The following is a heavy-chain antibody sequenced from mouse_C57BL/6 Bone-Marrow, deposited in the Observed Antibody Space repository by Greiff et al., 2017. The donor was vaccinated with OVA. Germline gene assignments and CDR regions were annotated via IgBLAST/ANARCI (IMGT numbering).Heavy chain of an antibody. CDR1: GFTFSDYY. CDR2: INYDGSST. V-gene: IGHV5-16*01. D-gene: IGHD1-1*01. CDR3: ARDPGTVVAWYFDV. J-gene: IGHJ1*03. Sequence: EVMLVESEGGLVQPGSSMKLSCTASGFTFSDYYMAWVRQVPEKGLEWVANINYDGSSTYYLDSLKSRFIISRDNAKNILYLQMSSLKSEDTATYYCARDPGTVVAWYFDVWGTGTTVTVSS.